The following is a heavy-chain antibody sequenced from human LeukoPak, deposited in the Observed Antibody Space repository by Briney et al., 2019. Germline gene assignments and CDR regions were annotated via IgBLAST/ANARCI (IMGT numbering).Heavy chain of an antibody. CDR2: ISYDGSNK. J-gene: IGHJ4*02. CDR1: GFTFSSYA. Sequence: PGRSLRLSCAASGFTFSSYAMHWVGQAPGKGLEWVAVISYDGSNKYYADSVKGRFTISRDNSKNTLYLQMNSLRAEDTAVYYCARDQGQWAYYFDYWGQGTLVTVSS. V-gene: IGHV3-30-3*01. CDR3: ARDQGQWAYYFDY. D-gene: IGHD6-19*01.